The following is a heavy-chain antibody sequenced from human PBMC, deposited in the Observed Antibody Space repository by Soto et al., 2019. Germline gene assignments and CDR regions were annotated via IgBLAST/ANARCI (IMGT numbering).Heavy chain of an antibody. CDR1: GYTLTELS. CDR2: MNPNSGNT. J-gene: IGHJ3*02. D-gene: IGHD6-6*01. CDR3: ARAAPASDAFDI. V-gene: IGHV1-8*01. Sequence: ASVKVSCKASGYTLTELSMHWVRQATGQGLEWMGWMNPNSGNTGYAQKFQGRVTMTRNTSISTAYMELSSLRSEDTAVYYCARAAPASDAFDIWGQGTMVTVSS.